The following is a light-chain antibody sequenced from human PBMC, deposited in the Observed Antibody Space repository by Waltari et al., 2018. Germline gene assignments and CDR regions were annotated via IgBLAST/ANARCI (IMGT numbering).Light chain of an antibody. V-gene: IGKV3-15*01. CDR3: QQYNNWPWT. Sequence: EIVMTQSPATLSVSAGERATLSCRASQSVTSNLAWYQQKLGQAPRLLIDDASTRATGLPARFSGSGSGTEFTLTIGSLQSEDFARYYCQQYNNWPWTFGQGTKVEIK. CDR1: QSVTSN. J-gene: IGKJ1*01. CDR2: DAS.